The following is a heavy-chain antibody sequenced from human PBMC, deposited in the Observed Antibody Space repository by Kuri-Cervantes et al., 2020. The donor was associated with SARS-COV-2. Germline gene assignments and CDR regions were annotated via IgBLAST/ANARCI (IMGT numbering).Heavy chain of an antibody. D-gene: IGHD3-3*01. CDR1: GYTFTSYG. Sequence: ASVKVSCKASGYTFTSYGISWVRQAPGQGLEWMGWISAYNGNTNYAQKLQGRVTMTTDTPTSTAYMELSSLRSEDTAVYYCATYDFWSGYFDPTHLGLFDYWGQGTLVTVSS. J-gene: IGHJ4*02. CDR3: ATYDFWSGYFDPTHLGLFDY. V-gene: IGHV1-18*01. CDR2: ISAYNGNT.